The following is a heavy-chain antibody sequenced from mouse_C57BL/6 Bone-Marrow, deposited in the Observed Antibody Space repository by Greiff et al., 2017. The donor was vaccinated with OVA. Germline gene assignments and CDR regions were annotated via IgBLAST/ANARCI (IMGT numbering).Heavy chain of an antibody. V-gene: IGHV1-50*01. J-gene: IGHJ3*01. CDR1: GYTFTSYW. CDR3: ASAVFAY. CDR2: IDPSDSYT. Sequence: QVQLQQSGAELVKPGASVKLSCKASGYTFTSYWMQWVKQRPGQGLEWIGEIDPSDSYTNYNQKFKGKATLTVDTSSSTAYMQLSSLTSEDSAVYYCASAVFAYWGQGTVVTVSA.